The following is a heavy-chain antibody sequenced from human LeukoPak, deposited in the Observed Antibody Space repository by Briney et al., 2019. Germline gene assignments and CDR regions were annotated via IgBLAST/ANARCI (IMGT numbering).Heavy chain of an antibody. V-gene: IGHV3-21*01. D-gene: IGHD3-16*02. Sequence: PGGSLRLSCAASGFTFSSYSMNWVRQAPGKGLEWVSSISSSSSYIYYADSVKGRFTISRDNAKSSLYLQMNSLRAEDTAVYYCARDRRITFGGVIVYNAFDIWGQGTMVTVSS. CDR1: GFTFSSYS. J-gene: IGHJ3*02. CDR3: ARDRRITFGGVIVYNAFDI. CDR2: ISSSSSYI.